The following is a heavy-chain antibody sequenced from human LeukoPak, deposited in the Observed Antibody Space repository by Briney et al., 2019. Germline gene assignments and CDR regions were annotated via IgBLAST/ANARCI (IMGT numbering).Heavy chain of an antibody. Sequence: PSETLSLTCTVSGGSISSGDYYWSWIRQPPGRGLEWIGFIYYSGSTYYNPSLKSRVTISVDTSKNQFSLKLSSVTAADTAVYYCARRSPISGTTLYYYYYYMDVWGKGTTVTVSS. CDR1: GGSISSGDYY. D-gene: IGHD1-7*01. V-gene: IGHV4-30-4*08. J-gene: IGHJ6*03. CDR3: ARRSPISGTTLYYYYYYMDV. CDR2: IYYSGST.